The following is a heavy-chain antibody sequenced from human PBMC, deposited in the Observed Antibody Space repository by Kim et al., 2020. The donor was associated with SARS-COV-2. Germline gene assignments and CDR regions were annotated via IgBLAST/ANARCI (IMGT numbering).Heavy chain of an antibody. Sequence: GESLKISCKGSGYSFTSYWIGWVRQMPGKGLEWMGIIYPGDSDTRYSPSFQGQVTISADQSISTAYLQWSSLKASDTAMYYCARLFPPKLEYSSSWWGVVGIAFDYWGQGTLVTVSS. D-gene: IGHD6-13*01. CDR1: GYSFTSYW. CDR3: ARLFPPKLEYSSSWWGVVGIAFDY. CDR2: IYPGDSDT. J-gene: IGHJ4*02. V-gene: IGHV5-51*01.